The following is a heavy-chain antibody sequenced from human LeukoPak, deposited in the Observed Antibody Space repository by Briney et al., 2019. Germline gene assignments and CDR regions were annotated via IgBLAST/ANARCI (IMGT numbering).Heavy chain of an antibody. V-gene: IGHV3-23*01. CDR2: ISDGGGST. D-gene: IGHD6-19*01. CDR1: GFTFSSYA. Sequence: GGSLRLSCAASGFTFSSYAMSWVRQAPGKGLEWVSLISDGGGSTYYADSVRGRFSISRDNAKNTLYLHMNSLRAEDTAVYYCAKDSRGWFDFDYWGQGTPVTVSS. CDR3: AKDSRGWFDFDY. J-gene: IGHJ4*02.